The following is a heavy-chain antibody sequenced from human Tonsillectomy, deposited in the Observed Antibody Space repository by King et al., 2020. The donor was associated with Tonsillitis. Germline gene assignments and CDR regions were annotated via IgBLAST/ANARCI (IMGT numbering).Heavy chain of an antibody. Sequence: VQLVESGGGVVQPGRSLRLSCAASGFTFSSYGMHWVRQAPGKGLEWVAVISYDGSNKYYADSVKGRFTISRDNSKNTLYLQMNSVRAEDTAVYYCARAAQGKYGWGRGAFDIWGQGTMVTVSS. CDR2: ISYDGSNK. CDR1: GFTFSSYG. J-gene: IGHJ3*02. V-gene: IGHV3-33*05. D-gene: IGHD3-10*01. CDR3: ARAAQGKYGWGRGAFDI.